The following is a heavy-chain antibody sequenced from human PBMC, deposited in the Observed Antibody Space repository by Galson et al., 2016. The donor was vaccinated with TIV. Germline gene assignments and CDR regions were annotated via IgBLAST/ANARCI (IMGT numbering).Heavy chain of an antibody. D-gene: IGHD3-10*01. CDR1: GYSITSGYY. CDR3: ARHSLWFGELGGFDY. Sequence: ETLSLTCAVSGYSITSGYYWGWIRQSPGKGLEWIGSIYQSGSTYYNPSLTSRVTISIDTSKNQFSLKLTSVTAADTAVYYCARHSLWFGELGGFDYWGQGTLVTVSS. J-gene: IGHJ4*02. CDR2: IYQSGST. V-gene: IGHV4-38-2*01.